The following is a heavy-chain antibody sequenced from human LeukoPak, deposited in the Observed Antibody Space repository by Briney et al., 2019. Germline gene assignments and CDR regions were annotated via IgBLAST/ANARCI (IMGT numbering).Heavy chain of an antibody. Sequence: ASVKVSCKVSGYTLTELSMHWVRQAPGKGLEWMGGFDPEDGETIYAQKFRGRVTTTEDTSTDTAYMELSSLRSEDTAVYYCATVTGYPSLYYGMDVWGQGTTVTVSS. CDR3: ATVTGYPSLYYGMDV. D-gene: IGHD3-9*01. J-gene: IGHJ6*02. CDR1: GYTLTELS. V-gene: IGHV1-24*01. CDR2: FDPEDGET.